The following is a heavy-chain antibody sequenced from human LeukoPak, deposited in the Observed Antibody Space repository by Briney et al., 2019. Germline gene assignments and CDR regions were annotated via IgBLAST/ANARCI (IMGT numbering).Heavy chain of an antibody. CDR1: GGSISPYY. CDR2: VYYNGNT. J-gene: IGHJ4*02. CDR3: ARGGWSLDS. D-gene: IGHD6-19*01. V-gene: IGHV4-59*01. Sequence: SETLSLTCTVSGGSISPYYWSWLRQPPEKGLEWIGYVYYNGNTNYNSSLRSRVTISVDTSKNQFSLNLASVSAADTAVYYCARGGWSLDSWGQGTLVTVSS.